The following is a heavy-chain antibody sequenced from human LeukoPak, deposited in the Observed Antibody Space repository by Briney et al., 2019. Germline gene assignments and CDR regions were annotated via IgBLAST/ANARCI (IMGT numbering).Heavy chain of an antibody. Sequence: PSETLSLTCAVYGGSFSGYYWYWIRQPAGKGLEWIGRIYTSGSTNYNPSLKSRVTISVDTSKNQFSLKLSSVTAADTAVYYCARGGYYDTTGSRDALDIWGQGIMVTVSS. CDR2: IYTSGST. CDR1: GGSFSGYY. V-gene: IGHV4-59*10. D-gene: IGHD3-22*01. CDR3: ARGGYYDTTGSRDALDI. J-gene: IGHJ3*02.